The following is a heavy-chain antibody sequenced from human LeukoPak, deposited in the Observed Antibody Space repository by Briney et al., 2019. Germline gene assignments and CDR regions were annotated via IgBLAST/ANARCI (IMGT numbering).Heavy chain of an antibody. CDR1: GFIFSNYG. Sequence: GGSLRLSCAASGFIFSNYGMHWVHQAPGKGLDWVAVIWYDGSYKYYADSVKGRFTISRDNSKNTLYLQMNSLRAEDTAIYYCAKVVQYTASTGTGLDYWGQGALVTVSS. V-gene: IGHV3-33*06. D-gene: IGHD6-13*01. CDR2: IWYDGSYK. J-gene: IGHJ4*02. CDR3: AKVVQYTASTGTGLDY.